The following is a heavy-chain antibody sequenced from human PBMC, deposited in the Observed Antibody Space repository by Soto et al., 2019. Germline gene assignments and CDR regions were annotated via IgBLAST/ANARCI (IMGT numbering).Heavy chain of an antibody. V-gene: IGHV4-39*01. D-gene: IGHD3-22*01. J-gene: IGHJ4*02. CDR2: IYYSGST. CDR1: GGSISSSSYY. CDR3: VIVVVINRPKEYYFDY. Sequence: QLQLQESGPGLVKPSETLSLTCTVSGGSISSSSYYWGWIRQPPGKGLEWIGSIYYSGSTYHNPSLKSRVTISVDTSKNQFSLKLSSVTAADTAVYYCVIVVVINRPKEYYFDYWGQGTLVTVSS.